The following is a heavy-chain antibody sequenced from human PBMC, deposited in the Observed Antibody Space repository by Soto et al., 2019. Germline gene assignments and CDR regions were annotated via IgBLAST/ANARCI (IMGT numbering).Heavy chain of an antibody. CDR2: TYYRSKWYN. V-gene: IGHV6-1*01. CDR3: SSSWSLLPASSWWFDP. Sequence: QSQTLSLTCAISGDSVSSNSAAWNWIRQSPSRGLEWLGRTYYRSKWYNDYAVSVKSRITINPDTSENQFSLQLNSVTPEDTAVYYCSSSWSLLPASSWWFDPWGQGTLVTVSS. J-gene: IGHJ5*02. D-gene: IGHD2-2*01. CDR1: GDSVSSNSAA.